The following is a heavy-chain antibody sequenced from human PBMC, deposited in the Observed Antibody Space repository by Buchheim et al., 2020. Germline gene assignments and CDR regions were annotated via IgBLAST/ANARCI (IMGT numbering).Heavy chain of an antibody. D-gene: IGHD4-23*01. V-gene: IGHV3-30-3*01. Sequence: QVQLVESGGGVVQPGRSLRLSCAASGFTFSSYAMHWVRQAPGKGLKWVAVISYDGSNKYYADSVKGRFTISRDNSKNTLYLQMNSLRAEDTAVYYCARNIADYGGNPSYYYYGMDVWGQRTT. CDR3: ARNIADYGGNPSYYYYGMDV. J-gene: IGHJ6*02. CDR2: ISYDGSNK. CDR1: GFTFSSYA.